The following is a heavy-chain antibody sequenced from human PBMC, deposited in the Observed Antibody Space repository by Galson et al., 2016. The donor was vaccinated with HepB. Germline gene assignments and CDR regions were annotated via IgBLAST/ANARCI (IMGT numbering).Heavy chain of an antibody. J-gene: IGHJ4*02. Sequence: SLRLSGAASGFTFSSHWMHWVRQAPGKGLVCVSRLKSDGRSTYYADSVKGRFTISRDKAKNTLYLQMNTLGAEDTAVYYCRIGTAGIDYWGQGTLVTVSS. D-gene: IGHD1/OR15-1a*01. V-gene: IGHV3-74*01. CDR1: GFTFSSHW. CDR3: RIGTAGIDY. CDR2: LKSDGRST.